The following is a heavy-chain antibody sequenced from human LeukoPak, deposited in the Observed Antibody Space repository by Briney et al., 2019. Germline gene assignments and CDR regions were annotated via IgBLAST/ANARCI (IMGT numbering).Heavy chain of an antibody. CDR2: IYYSGST. CDR3: ARGGYYDSSGYYYSYYYYYMDV. V-gene: IGHV4-59*01. D-gene: IGHD3-22*01. CDR1: GGSISSYY. J-gene: IGHJ6*03. Sequence: PSETLSLTCTVSGGSISSYYWSWIRQPPGKGLEWIGYIYYSGSTNYNPSLKSRVTISVDTSKNQFSLKLSSVTAADTAVYYCARGGYYDSSGYYYSYYYYYMDVWGKGTTVTVSS.